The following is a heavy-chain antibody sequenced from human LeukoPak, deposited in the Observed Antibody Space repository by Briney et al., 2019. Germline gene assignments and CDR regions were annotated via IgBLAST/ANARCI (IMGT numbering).Heavy chain of an antibody. CDR3: ARVDFRGGYYDILTGYYPNHGMDV. CDR1: GFTFGDYA. V-gene: IGHV3-53*01. CDR2: IYGGADT. Sequence: TGGSLRLSCTASGFTFGDYAMSWVRQAPGKGLEWISVIYGGADTYYADSVKGRFTISRDNSKNTLYLHLNSLRAEDTAVYYCARVDFRGGYYDILTGYYPNHGMDVWGQGTTVTVSS. J-gene: IGHJ6*02. D-gene: IGHD3-9*01.